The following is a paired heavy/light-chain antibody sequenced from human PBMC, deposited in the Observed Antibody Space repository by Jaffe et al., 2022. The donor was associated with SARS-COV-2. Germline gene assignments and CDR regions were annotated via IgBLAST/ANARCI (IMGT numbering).Heavy chain of an antibody. CDR1: GGSISSYY. J-gene: IGHJ4*02. D-gene: IGHD2-15*01. CDR3: ARLGRPSVVTPYYFDY. CDR2: IYYSGST. V-gene: IGHV4-59*01. Sequence: QVQLQESGPGLVKPSEALSLTCTVSGGSISSYYWSWIRQPPEKGLEWIGFIYYSGSTNYNPSLKSRVTISLDTSKNQFSLRLSSVTAADTAVYYCARLGRPSVVTPYYFDYWGQGTLVTVSS.
Light chain of an antibody. CDR1: QSISSY. V-gene: IGKV1-39*01. Sequence: DIQMTQSPSSLSASVGDRVTITCRASQSISSYLNWYQQKPGKAPKLLIYAASSLQSGVPSRFSGGGSGTDFTLTISSLQPEDFANYYCQQSYRTPYTFGQGTKLEIK. CDR3: QQSYRTPYT. J-gene: IGKJ2*01. CDR2: AAS.